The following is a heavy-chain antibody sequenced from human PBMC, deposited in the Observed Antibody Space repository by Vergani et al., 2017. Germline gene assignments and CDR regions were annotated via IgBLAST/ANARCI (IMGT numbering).Heavy chain of an antibody. CDR3: ARGRPWWYWFDP. Sequence: QVQLQQWGAGLLKPSETLSLTCAVYGGSFSGYYWSWIRQPPGKGLEWIGEINHSGSTNYNPSLKSRFTISVDTSKNQFSLKLSSVTAADTAVYYCARGRPWWYWFDPWGQGTLVTVSS. V-gene: IGHV4-34*01. J-gene: IGHJ5*02. D-gene: IGHD2-15*01. CDR1: GGSFSGYY. CDR2: INHSGST.